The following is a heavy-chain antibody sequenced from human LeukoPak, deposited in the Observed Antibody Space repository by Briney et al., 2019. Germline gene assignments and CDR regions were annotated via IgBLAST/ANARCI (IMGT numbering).Heavy chain of an antibody. J-gene: IGHJ4*02. Sequence: LGESLKISCKASGYSFTYYWIGWVRQMPGKGLEWMGIIYPGDSDTKYSPSFQGHVTISADKSISTAYLQWRSLKASDSAMYYCASLRITMVRGTPVTQDFDNWGQGTLVTVSS. CDR1: GYSFTYYW. CDR2: IYPGDSDT. V-gene: IGHV5-51*01. CDR3: ASLRITMVRGTPVTQDFDN. D-gene: IGHD3-10*01.